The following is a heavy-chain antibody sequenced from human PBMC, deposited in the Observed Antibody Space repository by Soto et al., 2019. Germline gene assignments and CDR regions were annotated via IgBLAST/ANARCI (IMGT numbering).Heavy chain of an antibody. J-gene: IGHJ3*02. D-gene: IGHD2-15*01. V-gene: IGHV3-11*01. CDR3: ARGRSVDASDAFGI. CDR2: ISSSGTSI. Sequence: QVQLVESGGGLVKPGGSLRLSCAASGFTFSDYYMSWIRQAPGEGLEWVSSISSSGTSIYYEDSVKGRFTISRDNAKNSLYLQMNSLRADDTAVYYCARGRSVDASDAFGIWGQGTMVTVSS. CDR1: GFTFSDYY.